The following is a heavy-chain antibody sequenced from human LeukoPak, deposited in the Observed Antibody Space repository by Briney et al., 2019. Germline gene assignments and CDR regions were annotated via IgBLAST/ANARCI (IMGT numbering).Heavy chain of an antibody. J-gene: IGHJ4*02. CDR1: GFTFSDSG. D-gene: IGHD3-22*01. V-gene: IGHV3-73*01. CDR3: TNYDDSSDLWGY. CDR2: MRSKTQNYAT. Sequence: GRSLRLSCAASGFTFSDSGMHWVRQAPGKGPERVGRMRSKTQNYATAYAASVRGRFTISRDDSKNTAFLQMNSLKTEDTAVYYCTNYDDSSDLWGYWGQGTLVTVSS.